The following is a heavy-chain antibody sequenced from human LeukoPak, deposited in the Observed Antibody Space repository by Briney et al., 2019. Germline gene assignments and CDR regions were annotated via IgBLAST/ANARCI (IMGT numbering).Heavy chain of an antibody. CDR2: FDPEDGET. D-gene: IGHD1-1*01. V-gene: IGHV1-24*01. J-gene: IGHJ5*02. CDR1: GGTFSSHA. CDR3: ATDRYRTWWFDP. Sequence: ASVKVSCKASGGTFSSHAISWVRQAPGKGLEWMGGFDPEDGETIYAQKFQGRVTMTEDTSTDTAYMELSSLRSEDTAVYYCATDRYRTWWFDPWGQGTLVTVSS.